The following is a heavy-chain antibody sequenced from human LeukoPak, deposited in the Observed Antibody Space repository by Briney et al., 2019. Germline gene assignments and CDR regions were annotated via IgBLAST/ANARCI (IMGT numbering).Heavy chain of an antibody. Sequence: ASVKVSCKASGYTFTGYYMHWVRQAPGQGLEWMGWINPNSGGTNYVQKFQGRVTMTRDTSISTAYMELSRLRSDDTAVYYRARAFSPRQWLAPYFDYWGQGTLVTVSS. J-gene: IGHJ4*02. CDR1: GYTFTGYY. CDR2: INPNSGGT. V-gene: IGHV1-2*02. D-gene: IGHD6-19*01. CDR3: ARAFSPRQWLAPYFDY.